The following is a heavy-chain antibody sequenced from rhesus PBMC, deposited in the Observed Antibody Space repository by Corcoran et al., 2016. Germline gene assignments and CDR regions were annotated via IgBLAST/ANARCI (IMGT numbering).Heavy chain of an antibody. CDR3: ARQEIRITIFGVVNKPFDY. V-gene: IGHV4-93*02. Sequence: QVQLQESGPAVVKPSETLSLTCAVSGGSISRSNWWSWFRPSPGKGRAWIGGIYGSGGSTEYNPSLKSRVTISIDTSKNQFSLKLSSVTAADTAVYYCARQEIRITIFGVVNKPFDYWGQGVLVTVSS. CDR1: GGSISRSNW. J-gene: IGHJ4*01. D-gene: IGHD3-3*01. CDR2: IYGSGGST.